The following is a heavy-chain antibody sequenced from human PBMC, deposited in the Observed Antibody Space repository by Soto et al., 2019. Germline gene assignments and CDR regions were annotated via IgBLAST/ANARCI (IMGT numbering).Heavy chain of an antibody. V-gene: IGHV4-59*01. Sequence: PSETLSLTCTVSGGSISSYYWSWIRQPPGKGLEWIGYIYYSGSTNYNPSLKSRVTISVDTSKNQFSLKLSSVTAADTAVYYCARAKYSSSWSDYYYYGMDVWGQGTTDTVSS. D-gene: IGHD6-13*01. CDR1: GGSISSYY. CDR3: ARAKYSSSWSDYYYYGMDV. CDR2: IYYSGST. J-gene: IGHJ6*02.